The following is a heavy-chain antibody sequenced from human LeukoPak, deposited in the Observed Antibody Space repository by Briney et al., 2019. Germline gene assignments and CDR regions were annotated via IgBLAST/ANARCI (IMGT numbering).Heavy chain of an antibody. J-gene: IGHJ4*02. CDR1: GYTFTSYG. Sequence: ASVKVSCKASGYTFTSYGISWVRQAPGQGLEWMGWISAYNGNTNYAQKLQGRVTMTTDTSTSTAHMELRSLRSDDTAVYYCARALKGYCSGGSCARVIDYWGQGTLVTVSS. V-gene: IGHV1-18*01. D-gene: IGHD2-15*01. CDR2: ISAYNGNT. CDR3: ARALKGYCSGGSCARVIDY.